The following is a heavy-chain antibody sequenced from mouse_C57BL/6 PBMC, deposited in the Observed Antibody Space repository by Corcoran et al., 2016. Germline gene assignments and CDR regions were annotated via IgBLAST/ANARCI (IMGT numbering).Heavy chain of an antibody. D-gene: IGHD2-2*01. V-gene: IGHV3-6*01. CDR2: ISYDGSN. J-gene: IGHJ2*01. CDR3: ARGGYPYYFDY. Sequence: DVQLQESGPGLVKPSQSLSLTCSVTGYSITSGYYWNWIRQFPGNKLEWMGYISYDGSNNYNPSLKNRISITRDTSKNQFFLKLNSVTTEDTATYYCARGGYPYYFDYWGQGTTLTVSS. CDR1: GYSITSGYY.